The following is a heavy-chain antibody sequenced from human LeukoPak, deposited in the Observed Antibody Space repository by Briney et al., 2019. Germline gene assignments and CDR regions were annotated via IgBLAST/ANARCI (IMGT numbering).Heavy chain of an antibody. CDR2: IYYSGST. CDR3: ARGSHDYGGNSLPFDY. D-gene: IGHD4-23*01. V-gene: IGHV4-59*01. Sequence: SETLSLTCTVSGGSISSYYWSWIRQPPGKGLEWIGYIYYSGSTSYNPSLKSRVTISVDTSKKQFSLKLSSVTAADTAVYFCARGSHDYGGNSLPFDYWGQGTLVTVSS. J-gene: IGHJ4*02. CDR1: GGSISSYY.